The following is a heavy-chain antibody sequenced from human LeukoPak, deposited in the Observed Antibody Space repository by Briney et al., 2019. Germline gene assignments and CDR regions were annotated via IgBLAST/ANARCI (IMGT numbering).Heavy chain of an antibody. Sequence: SETLCLTCTASGGSISSGSYYWNWIRQPAGKGLEWIGRIYTSGSTNYNPSLKSRVTISVDTSKNQFSLKLSSVTAADTAVYYCAREGLNMVRGVIPKEAWGWFDPWGQGTLVTVSS. CDR1: GGSISSGSYY. D-gene: IGHD3-10*01. CDR2: IYTSGST. CDR3: AREGLNMVRGVIPKEAWGWFDP. V-gene: IGHV4-61*02. J-gene: IGHJ5*02.